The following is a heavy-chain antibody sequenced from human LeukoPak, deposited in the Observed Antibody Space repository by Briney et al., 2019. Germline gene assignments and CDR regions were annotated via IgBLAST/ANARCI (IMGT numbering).Heavy chain of an antibody. V-gene: IGHV3-23*01. CDR1: GFTFSSYV. CDR3: AKLGSSTSLLNFCDY. Sequence: GGSLRLSCAASGFTFSSYVMSWVRQAPGKGLEWVSAISGSGGSTYYADSVKGRFTISRDNSKNTLYLQMNSLRAEDTAVYYCAKLGSSTSLLNFCDYWGQGTLVTVSS. CDR2: ISGSGGST. D-gene: IGHD2-2*01. J-gene: IGHJ4*02.